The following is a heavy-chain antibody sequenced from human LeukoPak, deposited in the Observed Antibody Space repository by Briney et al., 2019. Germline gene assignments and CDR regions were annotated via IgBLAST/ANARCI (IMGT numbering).Heavy chain of an antibody. Sequence: SVKVSCKAAGGSFSKFAISWVRQAPGQGLEWMGGITPLFSTSNYARRFQDRITITADTSTRIAYMELRSLRSEDTAIYYCATRPERVDFGDYGVVRFNNWFDSWGQGTRVTVSS. CDR2: ITPLFSTS. D-gene: IGHD4-17*01. CDR3: ATRPERVDFGDYGVVRFNNWFDS. J-gene: IGHJ5*01. CDR1: GGSFSKFA. V-gene: IGHV1-69*06.